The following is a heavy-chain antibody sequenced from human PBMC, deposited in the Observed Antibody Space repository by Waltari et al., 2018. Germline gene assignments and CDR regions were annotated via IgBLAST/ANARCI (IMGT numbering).Heavy chain of an antibody. Sequence: QVQLQESGPGLVKPSETLSLTCTVSGGSISSYYWSWIRQPPGKGLEWIGYIYSRWSTTYNPSLKGGVIISVDTSKNQFSLKVRSMTAADTAVYYCARDRGYQDYWGQGTLVTVSS. CDR3: ARDRGYQDY. CDR2: IYSRWST. D-gene: IGHD3-10*01. CDR1: GGSISSYY. J-gene: IGHJ4*02. V-gene: IGHV4-59*01.